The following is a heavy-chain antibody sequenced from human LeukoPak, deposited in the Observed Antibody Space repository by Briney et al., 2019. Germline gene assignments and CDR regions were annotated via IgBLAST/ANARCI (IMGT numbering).Heavy chain of an antibody. V-gene: IGHV3-48*03. CDR3: VSAHAGLLDY. CDR2: VSGNGDTY. J-gene: IGHJ4*02. Sequence: GGSLRLSCSASGFTFSNFWMNWVRQAPGKGLEWVSYVSGNGDTYYYGDSLRARFTISRDNAKNSLYLQMNSLRVEDTAVYYCVSAHAGLLDYWGQGTLVTVSS. D-gene: IGHD2-15*01. CDR1: GFTFSNFW.